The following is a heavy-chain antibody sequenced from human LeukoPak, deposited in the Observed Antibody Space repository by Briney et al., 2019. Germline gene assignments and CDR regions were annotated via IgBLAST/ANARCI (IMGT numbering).Heavy chain of an antibody. J-gene: IGHJ6*03. CDR2: IKSNTDGGTT. D-gene: IGHD3-3*01. CDR1: GFTFSNAW. Sequence: SGGSLRLSCAASGFTFSNAWMSWVRQAPGKGLEWVGRIKSNTDGGTTDYAAPVKGRFTISRDDSKNTLYLQMNSLKTEDTAVYYCTTEKGYYDFWSGYYTHYYMDVWGKGTTVTVSS. V-gene: IGHV3-15*01. CDR3: TTEKGYYDFWSGYYTHYYMDV.